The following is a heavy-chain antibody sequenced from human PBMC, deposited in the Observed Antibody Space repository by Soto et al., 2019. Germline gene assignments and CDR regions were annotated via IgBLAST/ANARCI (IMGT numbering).Heavy chain of an antibody. V-gene: IGHV1-69*02. Sequence: ASVKVSCKASGGTFSSYTISWVRQAPGQGLEWMGRIIPILGIANYAQKFQGRVTITADKSMSTAYMELSSLRSEDTAVYYCARLYSSRSTPDYWGQGTLVTVSS. CDR3: ARLYSSRSTPDY. CDR2: IIPILGIA. J-gene: IGHJ4*02. D-gene: IGHD6-13*01. CDR1: GGTFSSYT.